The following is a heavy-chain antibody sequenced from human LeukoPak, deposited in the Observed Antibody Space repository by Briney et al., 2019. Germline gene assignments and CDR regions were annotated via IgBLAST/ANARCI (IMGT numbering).Heavy chain of an antibody. CDR1: GFTVSSNY. Sequence: PGGSLRLSCAASGFTVSSNYMSWVRQAPGKGLEWVSVIYSGGSTYYADSVKGRFTISRDNSKNTLYLQMNSLRAEDTAVYYCAKDMRSGSPSSWYLVPYYYYGMDVWGQGTTVTVSS. D-gene: IGHD6-13*01. V-gene: IGHV3-53*05. CDR3: AKDMRSGSPSSWYLVPYYYYGMDV. J-gene: IGHJ6*02. CDR2: IYSGGST.